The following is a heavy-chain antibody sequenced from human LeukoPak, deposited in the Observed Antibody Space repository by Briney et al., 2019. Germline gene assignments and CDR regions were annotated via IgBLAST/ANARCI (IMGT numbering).Heavy chain of an antibody. Sequence: SETLSLTCTVSGGSISSSSYYWGWFRQPPGKGLEWIGSIYYSGSTYHNPSLQSRVTMSVDTSKNEFSLKLSSVTAADTAVYYCARCSGNYYYYYMDVWGKGTTVTISS. V-gene: IGHV4-39*01. D-gene: IGHD1-26*01. CDR3: ARCSGNYYYYYMDV. CDR2: IYYSGST. J-gene: IGHJ6*03. CDR1: GGSISSSSYY.